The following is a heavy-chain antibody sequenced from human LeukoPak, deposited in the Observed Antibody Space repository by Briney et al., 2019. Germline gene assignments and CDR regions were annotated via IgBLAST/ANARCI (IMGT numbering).Heavy chain of an antibody. D-gene: IGHD6-6*01. Sequence: GGSLRLSCAASGFTFGSHWMSWVRQAPGRGLEWVANIKQDGSERNYVDSVKGRFTISRDNSKNTLYLQMNSLRAEDTAVYYCAKPISVAARDYWGQGTLVTVSS. CDR1: GFTFGSHW. J-gene: IGHJ4*02. CDR2: IKQDGSER. V-gene: IGHV3-7*03. CDR3: AKPISVAARDY.